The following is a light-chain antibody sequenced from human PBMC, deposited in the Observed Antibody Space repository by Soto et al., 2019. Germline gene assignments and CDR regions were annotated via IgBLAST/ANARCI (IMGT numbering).Light chain of an antibody. CDR1: SSNLGAGYD. CDR3: QVWVSSSDHPV. V-gene: IGLV1-40*01. J-gene: IGLJ3*02. CDR2: GNR. Sequence: QAVVTQPPSVSGAPGQRVTLSCTGNSSNLGAGYDVHWYQQLPGAAPKLVIFGNRNRPSGVPERFSGSNPGNTATLTISRIEAGDEADYYCQVWVSSSDHPVFGGGTKVTVL.